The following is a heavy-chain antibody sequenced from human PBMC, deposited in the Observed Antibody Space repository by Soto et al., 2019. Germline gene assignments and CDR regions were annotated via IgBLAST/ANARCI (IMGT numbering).Heavy chain of an antibody. Sequence: EVQLVESGGGLVQPGGSLRLSCAASGFTFSTYSMNWVRQAPGKGLEWVSYISSSSSTIYYADSVKGRFTISRDNAKNALYLRMNGLRAEDTAVYYCARWSYDSRGSYKGALDYWGQGTLVTVSS. J-gene: IGHJ4*02. CDR2: ISSSSSTI. CDR1: GFTFSTYS. V-gene: IGHV3-48*01. CDR3: ARWSYDSRGSYKGALDY. D-gene: IGHD3-22*01.